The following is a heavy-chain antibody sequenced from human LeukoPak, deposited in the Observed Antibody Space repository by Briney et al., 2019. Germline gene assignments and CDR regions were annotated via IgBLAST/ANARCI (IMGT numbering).Heavy chain of an antibody. CDR3: ARSGGGYSPHYFDY. J-gene: IGHJ4*02. Sequence: GGSLRLSCAASGFTVSSNYMSWVRQAPGKGLEWVSVIYSGAYTYYADSVKGRFTISRDNSKNTLYLQMNSLRAEDTAVYYCARSGGGYSPHYFDYWGQGTLVTVSS. D-gene: IGHD3-22*01. V-gene: IGHV3-66*02. CDR1: GFTVSSNY. CDR2: IYSGAYT.